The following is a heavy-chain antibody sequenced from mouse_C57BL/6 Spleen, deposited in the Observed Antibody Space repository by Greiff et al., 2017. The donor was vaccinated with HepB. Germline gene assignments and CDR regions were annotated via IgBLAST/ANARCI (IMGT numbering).Heavy chain of an antibody. CDR2: IDPNSGGT. D-gene: IGHD1-1*01. J-gene: IGHJ2*01. CDR3: AINYYVSSYWVYFDY. Sequence: QVQLQQPGAELVKPGASVKLSCKASGYTFTSYWMHWVKQRPGRGLEWIGRIDPNSGGTKYNEKFKSKATLTVDKPSSTAYMQLSSLTSEDSAVYYCAINYYVSSYWVYFDYWGQGTTLTVSS. V-gene: IGHV1-72*01. CDR1: GYTFTSYW.